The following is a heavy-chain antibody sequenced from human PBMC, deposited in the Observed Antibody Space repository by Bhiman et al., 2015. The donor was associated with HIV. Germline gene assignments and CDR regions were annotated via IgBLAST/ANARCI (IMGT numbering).Heavy chain of an antibody. CDR3: AREDRLPFDY. J-gene: IGHJ4*02. V-gene: IGHV3-13*01. CDR2: IATEGDT. D-gene: IGHD4-11*01. Sequence: EVPLVESGGGLVQPGGSLRLSCAASGFTLSRYDMHWVRQGPGKRLEWVATIATEGDTYYPGPVRGRFTISRDNAKNSLFLQMNSLRAEDTAVYYCAREDRLPFDYWGQGTLVTVSS. CDR1: GFTLSRYD.